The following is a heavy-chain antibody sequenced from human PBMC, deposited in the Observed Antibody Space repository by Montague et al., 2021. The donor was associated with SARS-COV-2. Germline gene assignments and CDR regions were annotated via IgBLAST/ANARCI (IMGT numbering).Heavy chain of an antibody. V-gene: IGHV4-34*01. CDR3: ARGARQGYGFRVGSFDS. D-gene: IGHD3-10*01. J-gene: IGHJ4*02. CDR1: GGSFSGYY. Sequence: SETRSLTCAVYGGSFSGYYWNWIRQPPGKGLEWIGEINHSGSTNYNPSLKSRVTMPLDTSKTQFSLKLSSVTAADTAVYYCARGARQGYGFRVGSFDSWGQGTLVTVSS. CDR2: INHSGST.